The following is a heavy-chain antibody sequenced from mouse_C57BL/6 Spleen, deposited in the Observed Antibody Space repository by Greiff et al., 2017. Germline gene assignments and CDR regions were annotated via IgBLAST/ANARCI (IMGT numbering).Heavy chain of an antibody. Sequence: VQLKESGPELVKPGASVKISCKASGYSFTGYYMNWVKQSPEKSLEWIGEINPSTGGTTYNQKFKAKATLTVDKSSSTAYMQLKSLTSEDSAVYYCARDLDRGSFDYWGKGTTHTVST. J-gene: IGHJ2*01. CDR3: ARDLDRGSFDY. CDR1: GYSFTGYY. CDR2: INPSTGGT. V-gene: IGHV1-42*01.